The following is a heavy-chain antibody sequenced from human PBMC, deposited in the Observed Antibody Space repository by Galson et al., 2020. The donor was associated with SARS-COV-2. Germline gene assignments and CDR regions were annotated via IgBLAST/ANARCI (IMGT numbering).Heavy chain of an antibody. CDR2: INPISDVT. CDR1: GYIFPGYK. D-gene: IGHD6-13*01. V-gene: IGHV1-2*02. CDR3: ARGAGYSSSRLDY. J-gene: IGHJ4*02. Sequence: ASVKVSCKVSGYIFPGYKIHWVRQAPGQGLEWMGWINPISDVTNYAQKFQGRVTMTSDTSTSTAYMDLSRLISDDTAIYYCARGAGYSSSRLDYWGQGTLVAVSS.